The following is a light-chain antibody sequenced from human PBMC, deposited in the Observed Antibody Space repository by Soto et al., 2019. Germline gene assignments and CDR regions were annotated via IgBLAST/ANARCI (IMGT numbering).Light chain of an antibody. J-gene: IGKJ5*01. V-gene: IGKV3-15*01. CDR1: QSVSSN. Sequence: EIVMTQSPATLSVSPGERVTLSCRASQSVSSNLAWYQQKPGQAPRHLIYGASTRATDIPARFSGSGSGTEFTLTISSLQSEDLAVYYCQQRSNWPPVITFGQGTRLEIK. CDR2: GAS. CDR3: QQRSNWPPVIT.